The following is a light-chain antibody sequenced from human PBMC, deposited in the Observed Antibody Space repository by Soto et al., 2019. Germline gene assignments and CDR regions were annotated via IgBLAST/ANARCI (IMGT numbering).Light chain of an antibody. CDR2: DAS. J-gene: IGKJ4*01. CDR3: QLPSIWPLT. CDR1: QSVSSY. Sequence: NVRRLSSGTLSLSPRERATLSCRASQSVSSYLAWYQQKPGQAPRLLIYDASNRATGIPARFSGSGSGTDFTLTISSLEPEDFALYYCQLPSIWPLTFAGGTKLDIK. V-gene: IGKV3-11*01.